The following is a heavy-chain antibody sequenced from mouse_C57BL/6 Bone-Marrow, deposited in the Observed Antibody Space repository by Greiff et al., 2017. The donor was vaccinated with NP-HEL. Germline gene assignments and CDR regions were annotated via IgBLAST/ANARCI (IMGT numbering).Heavy chain of an antibody. J-gene: IGHJ2*01. V-gene: IGHV1-59*01. Sequence: QVQLQQPGAELVRPGTSVKLSCKASGYTFTSYWMHWVKQRPGQGLEWIGVIYPSDSSTNYNQKFKGKATLTVDTSSSTAYMQLSSLTSEDSAVYYCARGVLRSYFDYWGQGTTLTVSS. CDR3: ARGVLRSYFDY. CDR2: IYPSDSST. CDR1: GYTFTSYW. D-gene: IGHD1-1*01.